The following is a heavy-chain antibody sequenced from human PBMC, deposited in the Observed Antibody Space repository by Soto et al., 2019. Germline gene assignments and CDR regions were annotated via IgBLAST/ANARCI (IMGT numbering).Heavy chain of an antibody. D-gene: IGHD6-13*01. CDR3: ARAPRGSSSWNWFDP. J-gene: IGHJ5*02. CDR1: GYTFTSYA. Sequence: QVQLVQSGAEVKKPGASVKVSCKASGYTFTSYAMHWVRQAPGQRLEWMGWINAGNGNTKYSQKFQGRVTITRDTSARTAYMELRSLRSEDTAVYYCARAPRGSSSWNWFDPWGQGTLVTVSS. CDR2: INAGNGNT. V-gene: IGHV1-3*01.